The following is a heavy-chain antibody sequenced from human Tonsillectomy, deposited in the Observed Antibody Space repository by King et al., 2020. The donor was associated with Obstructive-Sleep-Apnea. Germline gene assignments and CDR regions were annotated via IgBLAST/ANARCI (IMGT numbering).Heavy chain of an antibody. CDR2: IYYTGST. D-gene: IGHD5-24*01. CDR1: GGSISDTNYY. Sequence: LQLQESGPGLVKPSETLSLTCIVSGGSISDTNYYWDWIRQPPGKGLEWIGSIYYTGSTNYNPSLKSRVTISVDTSKNQFSLKLSSVTAADTAVYYCAREGRWVQFRGDEYWGQGTLVTVSS. J-gene: IGHJ4*02. CDR3: AREGRWVQFRGDEY. V-gene: IGHV4-39*07.